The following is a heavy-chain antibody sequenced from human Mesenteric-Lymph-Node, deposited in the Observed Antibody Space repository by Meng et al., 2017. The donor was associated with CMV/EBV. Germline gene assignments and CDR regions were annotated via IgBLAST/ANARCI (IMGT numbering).Heavy chain of an antibody. D-gene: IGHD3-10*01. CDR1: FTFSSYS. V-gene: IGHV3-64*01. J-gene: IGHJ4*02. Sequence: FTFSSYSMHWVRQAPGRGLEYLSGISSTGGVTYYASSVKGRFTISRDNSKNTLYLQMNSLRAEDTAVYYCAKDRWGSGSYFRYYFDYWGQGTLVTVSS. CDR2: ISSTGGVT. CDR3: AKDRWGSGSYFRYYFDY.